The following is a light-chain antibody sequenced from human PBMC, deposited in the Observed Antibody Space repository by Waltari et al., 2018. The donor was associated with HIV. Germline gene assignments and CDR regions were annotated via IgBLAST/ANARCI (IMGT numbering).Light chain of an antibody. CDR3: QQYKNGWT. J-gene: IGKJ1*01. V-gene: IGKV3-15*01. CDR2: GTS. CDR1: QRVSTS. Sequence: EVVMAQYPATLSVSPGERAILSCRASQRVSTSLAWYQQKPCQAPRLLIFGTSTRATGVSARFSGSGSGTYFSLTISSLQSEDLAVYYCQQYKNGWTFGQGTKVDIK.